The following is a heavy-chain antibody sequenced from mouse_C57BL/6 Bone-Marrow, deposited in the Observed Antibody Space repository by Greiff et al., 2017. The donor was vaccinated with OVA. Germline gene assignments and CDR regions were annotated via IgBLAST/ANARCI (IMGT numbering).Heavy chain of an antibody. CDR2: IYPGDGDT. J-gene: IGHJ3*01. Sequence: QVQLKQSGPELVKPGASVKISCKASGYAFSSSWMNWVKQRPGKGLEWIGRIYPGDGDTNYNGKFKGKATLTADKSSSTAYMQLSSLTTEDSAIYYCARVYYFLAYWGQGTLVTVSA. V-gene: IGHV1-82*01. CDR3: ARVYYFLAY. CDR1: GYAFSSSW. D-gene: IGHD1-1*01.